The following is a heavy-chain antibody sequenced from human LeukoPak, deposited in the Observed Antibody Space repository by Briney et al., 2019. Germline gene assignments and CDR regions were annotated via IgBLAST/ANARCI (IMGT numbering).Heavy chain of an antibody. CDR1: GFTFSDHY. CDR3: ARGDNWFDP. CDR2: IRSKAYGGTT. Sequence: PGGSLRLSCATSGFTFSDHYMDWVRQAPGKGLDWVGLIRSKAYGGTTEYAASVKGRSTISRDDSKSIAYLQMNSLKTEDTAVYYCARGDNWFDPWGQGTLVTVSS. D-gene: IGHD2-21*01. V-gene: IGHV3-49*04. J-gene: IGHJ5*02.